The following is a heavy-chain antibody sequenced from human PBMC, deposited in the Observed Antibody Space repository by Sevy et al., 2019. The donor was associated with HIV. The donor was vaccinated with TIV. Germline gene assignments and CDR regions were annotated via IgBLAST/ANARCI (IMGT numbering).Heavy chain of an antibody. Sequence: ASVKVSCKASGGTFSSDAISWVRQAPGQGLEWMVGIIPMFGTANYAQKFQRRVTITADESTSTAYMDLSSLRSEDTAVYYRARSQRLSGGNDYYYYYGMDVWGQGTTVTVSS. CDR1: GGTFSSDA. CDR2: IIPMFGTA. J-gene: IGHJ6*02. D-gene: IGHD2-15*01. CDR3: ARSQRLSGGNDYYYYYGMDV. V-gene: IGHV1-69*13.